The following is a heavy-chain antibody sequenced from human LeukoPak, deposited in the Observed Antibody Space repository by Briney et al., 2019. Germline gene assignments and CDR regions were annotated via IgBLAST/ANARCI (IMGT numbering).Heavy chain of an antibody. V-gene: IGHV3-33*06. CDR2: IWYDGSNK. Sequence: GGSLRLSCAASGFTFSSYGMHWVRQAPGKGLEWVAVIWYDGSNKYYADSVEGRFTISRDNSKNTLYLQMNSLRAEDTAVYYCAKADCSGGSCYYSDYWGQGTLVTVSS. CDR3: AKADCSGGSCYYSDY. J-gene: IGHJ4*02. CDR1: GFTFSSYG. D-gene: IGHD2-15*01.